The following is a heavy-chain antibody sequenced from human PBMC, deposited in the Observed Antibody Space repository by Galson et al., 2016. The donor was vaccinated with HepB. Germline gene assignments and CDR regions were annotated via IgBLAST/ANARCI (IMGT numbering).Heavy chain of an antibody. V-gene: IGHV3-11*01. J-gene: IGHJ4*02. D-gene: IGHD3-10*01. CDR3: AASEYGSGSFNY. Sequence: SLRLSCAASGLIFSNYYISWIRQAPGKGLEWVTYISPSGTTKFYIDSVKGRSTISRDNANHSIYLRMNSLRVEDTAMYYCAASEYGSGSFNYWGQGILVSVSA. CDR2: ISPSGTTK. CDR1: GLIFSNYY.